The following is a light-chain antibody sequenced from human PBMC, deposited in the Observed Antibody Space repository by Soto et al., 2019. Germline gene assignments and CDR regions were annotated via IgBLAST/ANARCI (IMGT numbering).Light chain of an antibody. J-gene: IGLJ3*02. CDR2: EVS. CDR3: SSYTSSSTRV. CDR1: SSDVGGYNY. V-gene: IGLV2-14*01. Sequence: QSALTQPASVSGSPGQSITISCTGTSSDVGGYNYVCWYQQHPGKAPKLMIYEVSNRPSGVSNRFSGSKSGNTASLTISVLQAEDEADYYGSSYTSSSTRVFGGGTKLTVL.